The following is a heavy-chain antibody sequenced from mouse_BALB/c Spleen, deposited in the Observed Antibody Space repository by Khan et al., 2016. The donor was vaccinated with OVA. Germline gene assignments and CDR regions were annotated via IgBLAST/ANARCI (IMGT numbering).Heavy chain of an antibody. D-gene: IGHD1-1*01. CDR2: IDPANGNT. Sequence: VQLKESGAELVKPGASVKLSCTASGFNIKDTYMHWVNQRPEQGLEWIGRIDPANGNTKYDPQFQGKATITTDTSSNTAYLHLSSLTSEDSAVYYCATYFFGSGRYFDYWGQGTTLTVSS. V-gene: IGHV14-3*02. CDR3: ATYFFGSGRYFDY. CDR1: GFNIKDTY. J-gene: IGHJ2*01.